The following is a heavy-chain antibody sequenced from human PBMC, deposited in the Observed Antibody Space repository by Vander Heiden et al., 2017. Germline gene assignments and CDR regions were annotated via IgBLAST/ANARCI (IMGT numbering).Heavy chain of an antibody. CDR3: ARAKDGDLGIDY. CDR2: IWYDVSNK. V-gene: IGHV3-33*01. Sequence: QVQLVESGGGVGQPGRCLGVPCGGSGLTFSSYGMHWFRQAPGKVLEWVAVIWYDVSNKYYADSVKGRFTISRDNSKNTLYLQMNSLRAEDTAVYYCARAKDGDLGIDYWGQGTLVTVSS. J-gene: IGHJ4*02. CDR1: GLTFSSYG. D-gene: IGHD4-17*01.